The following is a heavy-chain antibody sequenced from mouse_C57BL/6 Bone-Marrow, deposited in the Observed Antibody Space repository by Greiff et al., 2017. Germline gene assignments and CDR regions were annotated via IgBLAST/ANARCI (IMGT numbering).Heavy chain of an antibody. D-gene: IGHD2-4*01. J-gene: IGHJ3*01. CDR3: ARGGLRAWFAY. Sequence: QVQLKESGPELVKPGASVKLSCKASGYTFTSYDINWVKQRPGQGLEWIGWIYPRDGSTKYNEKFKGKATLTVDTSSSTAYMVLHSLTSEDSAVYFCARGGLRAWFAYWGQGTLVTVSA. CDR2: IYPRDGST. V-gene: IGHV1-85*01. CDR1: GYTFTSYD.